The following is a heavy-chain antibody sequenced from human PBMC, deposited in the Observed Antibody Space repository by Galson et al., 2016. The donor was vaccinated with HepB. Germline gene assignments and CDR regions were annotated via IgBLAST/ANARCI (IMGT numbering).Heavy chain of an antibody. CDR2: IYYTGRK. CDR1: GVSINSPSYF. Sequence: LSLTCTVSGVSINSPSYFWGWLRQAPGKRPEWIATIYYTGRKDYNPSLNSRVTISADTSQNQLSVTLRSVTAADSAKYYCARLYGADTYWPDFWGQGILVTVSA. D-gene: IGHD4/OR15-4a*01. V-gene: IGHV4-39*01. CDR3: ARLYGADTYWPDF. J-gene: IGHJ4*02.